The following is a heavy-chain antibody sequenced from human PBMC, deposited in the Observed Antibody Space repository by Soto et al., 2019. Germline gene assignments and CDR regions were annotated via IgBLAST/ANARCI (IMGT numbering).Heavy chain of an antibody. CDR1: GYTLTSYG. V-gene: IGHV1-18*04. Sequence: QVQLVQSGAEVKKPGASVKVSCKASGYTLTSYGISWVRQAPGQGLEWMGWISGYNGNTNYAQKLQGRDTMTTDTSTSTAYMELRSLRSDDTAVYYCARDGNYDFGSGYWSHLGYSGMDVWGQGTTVTVSS. J-gene: IGHJ6*02. CDR3: ARDGNYDFGSGYWSHLGYSGMDV. D-gene: IGHD3-3*01. CDR2: ISGYNGNT.